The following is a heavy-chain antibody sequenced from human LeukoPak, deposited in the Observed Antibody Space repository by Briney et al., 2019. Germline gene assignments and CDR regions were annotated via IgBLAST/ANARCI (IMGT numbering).Heavy chain of an antibody. D-gene: IGHD2-2*01. Sequence: PGRSLRLSCAASGFTFSSYAMHWVRQAPGKGLEWVAVISYDGSNKYYADSVKGRFTISRDNSKNTLYLQMNSLRAEDTAVYYCATHRIVVVPAAHFDYWGQGTLVTVSS. V-gene: IGHV3-30-3*01. CDR2: ISYDGSNK. CDR1: GFTFSSYA. J-gene: IGHJ4*02. CDR3: ATHRIVVVPAAHFDY.